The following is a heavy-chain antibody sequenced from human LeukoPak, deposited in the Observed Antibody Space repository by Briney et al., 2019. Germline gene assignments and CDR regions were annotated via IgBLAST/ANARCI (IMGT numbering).Heavy chain of an antibody. CDR2: INPNSGGT. CDR1: GYTFTGYY. Sequence: ASVKVSCKASGYTFTGYYMHWVRQAPGQGLEWMGWINPNSGGTNYAQKFQGRVTMTRDTSISTAYMELSRLRSDDTAVYYCARVVRIAVAGSWGDYYYYMDVWGKGTTVTVSS. D-gene: IGHD6-19*01. CDR3: ARVVRIAVAGSWGDYYYYMDV. J-gene: IGHJ6*03. V-gene: IGHV1-2*02.